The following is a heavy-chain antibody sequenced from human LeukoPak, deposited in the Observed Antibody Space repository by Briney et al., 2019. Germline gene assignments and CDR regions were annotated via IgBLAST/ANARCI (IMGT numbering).Heavy chain of an antibody. D-gene: IGHD2-21*02. Sequence: GGSLRLSCAASGFTFSSYAMSWVRQAPGKGLEWVSAISGSGGSTYYADSVKGRFTISRDNSKNTLYLQMNSLRAEDTAVYYCAKDRWLVTFYYYGMDVWDQGTTVTVSS. CDR2: ISGSGGST. CDR3: AKDRWLVTFYYYGMDV. V-gene: IGHV3-23*01. J-gene: IGHJ6*02. CDR1: GFTFSSYA.